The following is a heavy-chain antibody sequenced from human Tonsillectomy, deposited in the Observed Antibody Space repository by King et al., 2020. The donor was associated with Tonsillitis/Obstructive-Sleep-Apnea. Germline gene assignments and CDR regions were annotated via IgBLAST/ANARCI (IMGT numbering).Heavy chain of an antibody. D-gene: IGHD3-22*01. J-gene: IGHJ3*02. V-gene: IGHV3-33*01. CDR2: IWYDGSNK. CDR3: ARDRHYYDSSGYCRAGDAFDI. CDR1: GFTFSSYG. Sequence: VQLVESGGGVVQPGRSLRLSCAASGFTFSSYGMHWVRQAPGKGLEWVAVIWYDGSNKYYADSVKGRFTISRDNSKNTLYLQMNSLRAEDTAVYYCARDRHYYDSSGYCRAGDAFDIWGQATMVTVSS.